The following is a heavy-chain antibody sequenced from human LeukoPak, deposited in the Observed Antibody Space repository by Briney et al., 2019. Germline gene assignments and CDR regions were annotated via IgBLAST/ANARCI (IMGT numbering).Heavy chain of an antibody. CDR2: IYSGGST. Sequence: GGSLRLSCAASGFTFSSYSMNWVRQAPGKGLEWVSVIYSGGSTYYSDSVKGRFTISRDNSKNTLYLQMNSLRAEDTAVYYCARETGTTWSSWFDPRGQGTLVTVSS. CDR3: ARETGTTWSSWFDP. CDR1: GFTFSSYS. V-gene: IGHV3-66*02. J-gene: IGHJ5*02. D-gene: IGHD1-7*01.